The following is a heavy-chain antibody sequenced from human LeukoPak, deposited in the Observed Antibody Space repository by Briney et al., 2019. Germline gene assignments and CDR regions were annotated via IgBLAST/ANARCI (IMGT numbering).Heavy chain of an antibody. CDR1: GFTFSDYY. V-gene: IGHV3-11*01. CDR3: ARVLDYGDSFDY. CDR2: ISSSGSTI. J-gene: IGHJ4*02. Sequence: GGSLRLSCAASGFTFSDYYMSWIRQAPGKGLEWVSYISSSGSTIYYADSVKGRFTISRDNAKNTLYLQMNSLRAEDTAVYYCARVLDYGDSFDYWGQGTLVTVSS. D-gene: IGHD4-17*01.